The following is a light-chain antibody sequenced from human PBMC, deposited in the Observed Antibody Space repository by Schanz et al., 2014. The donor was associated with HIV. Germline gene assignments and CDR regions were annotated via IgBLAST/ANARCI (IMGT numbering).Light chain of an antibody. Sequence: IQLTQSPSSLSASVGDRVTLTCRASQGISTYLAWYQRKPGKAPKLVIYAASTLQSGVPSRFSGSGSGTDFTLTINSLQPEDFATYYCQQLNSFPRTFGQGTKVEVK. J-gene: IGKJ1*01. CDR2: AAS. V-gene: IGKV1-9*01. CDR1: QGISTY. CDR3: QQLNSFPRT.